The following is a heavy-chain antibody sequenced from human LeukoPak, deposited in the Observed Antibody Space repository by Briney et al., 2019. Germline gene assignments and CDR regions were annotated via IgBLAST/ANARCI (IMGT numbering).Heavy chain of an antibody. J-gene: IGHJ3*01. CDR2: ISSSDSAI. CDR3: ARVSGEYCSSTTCYGAAFDF. D-gene: IGHD2-2*01. V-gene: IGHV3-48*03. CDR1: GFTFSSYE. Sequence: GGSLRLSCAASGFTFSSYEMNWVRQAPGKGLEWVSYISSSDSAIYYADSVKGRFTISGDNAKNSLYLQMNSLRAEDTAIYYCARVSGEYCSSTTCYGAAFDFWGQGTMVTVSS.